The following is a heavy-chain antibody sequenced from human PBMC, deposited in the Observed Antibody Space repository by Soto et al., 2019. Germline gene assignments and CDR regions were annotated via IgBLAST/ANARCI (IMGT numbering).Heavy chain of an antibody. V-gene: IGHV1-3*01. CDR3: ARGGPPIDF. J-gene: IGHJ4*02. CDR1: GYTFSSYA. Sequence: ASVKVSCKASGYTFSSYAMHWVRQAPGQRLEWMGWINAGNGNTKYSQEFQGRITITGDTSAGTAYMELSSLRSEDTAVYYCARGGPPIDFWAQGTLVTVSS. D-gene: IGHD3-10*01. CDR2: INAGNGNT.